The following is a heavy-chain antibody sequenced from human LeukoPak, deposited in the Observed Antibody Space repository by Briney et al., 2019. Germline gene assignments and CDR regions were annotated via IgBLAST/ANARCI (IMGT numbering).Heavy chain of an antibody. V-gene: IGHV3-23*01. D-gene: IGHD2-2*02. J-gene: IGHJ4*02. CDR3: AKAGGVVPAAIRRAYYFDY. Sequence: PGGSLRLSCAASGFTFSSYAMSWVRQAPGKGLEWVSAISGSGGSTYYADSVKGRFTTSRDNSKNTLYLQMNSLRAEDTAVYYCAKAGGVVPAAIRRAYYFDYWGQGTLVTVSS. CDR1: GFTFSSYA. CDR2: ISGSGGST.